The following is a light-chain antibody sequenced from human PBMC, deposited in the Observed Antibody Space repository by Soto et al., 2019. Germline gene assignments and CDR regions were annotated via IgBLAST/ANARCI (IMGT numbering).Light chain of an antibody. CDR3: QHYNNWPPWT. J-gene: IGKJ1*01. V-gene: IGKV3-15*01. CDR2: GAS. CDR1: QSVSTN. Sequence: ELVMTQSPATLSVSPGERAILSCRASQSVSTNLAWYQQKPGQAPRLLIYGASTRATGIPARFSGSGSGTEFTLTISSLQSEDFAIYYCQHYNNWPPWTFGQGTKVEIK.